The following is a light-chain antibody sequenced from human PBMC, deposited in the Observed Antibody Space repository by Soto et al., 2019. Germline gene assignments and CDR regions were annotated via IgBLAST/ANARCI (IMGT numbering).Light chain of an antibody. J-gene: IGKJ1*01. CDR3: QQYADYSLT. CDR2: GVS. Sequence: DIQMTQSPSTLSASVGDRVTITCRASQTISGWLAWFQQKPGKAPNLLIYGVSSVESGVPSRFSGSGSGTTFTLTISNLQPDDFANYYCQQYADYSLTFGQGTNVESK. CDR1: QTISGW. V-gene: IGKV1-5*03.